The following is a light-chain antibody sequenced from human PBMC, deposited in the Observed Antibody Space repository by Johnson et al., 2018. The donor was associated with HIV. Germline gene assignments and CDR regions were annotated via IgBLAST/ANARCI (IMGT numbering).Light chain of an antibody. CDR2: DNH. J-gene: IGLJ1*01. V-gene: IGLV1-51*01. CDR3: GTWDSSLSAGPYV. Sequence: QSVLTQPPSVSAAPGQKVTISCSGSSSNIGNNYVSWYQQLPGTAPKLLIYDNHKRPSGIPDRFSGSKSGTSATLGITGLQTGDEADYYCGTWDSSLSAGPYVFGTGTKVTVL. CDR1: SSNIGNNY.